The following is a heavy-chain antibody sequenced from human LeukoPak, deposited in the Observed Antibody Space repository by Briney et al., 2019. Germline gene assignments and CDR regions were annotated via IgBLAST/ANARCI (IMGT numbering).Heavy chain of an antibody. CDR1: GFSFSDSA. CDR2: IEASGGPT. J-gene: IGHJ5*02. D-gene: IGHD6-19*01. CDR3: AKGSGSGWYGWFAP. Sequence: PGESLRLSCAASGFSFSDSAMYWVRQAPGKGLEWVSSIEASGGPTYYADSVKGRFTISRDNSKNTFYLQMNSLRAEDTAVYYCAKGSGSGWYGWFAPWGQGTLVTVSS. V-gene: IGHV3-23*01.